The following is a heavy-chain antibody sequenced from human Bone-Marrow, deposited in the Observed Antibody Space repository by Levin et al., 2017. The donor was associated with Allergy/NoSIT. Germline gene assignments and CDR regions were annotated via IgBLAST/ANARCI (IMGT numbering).Heavy chain of an antibody. CDR1: GFTFSSYA. D-gene: IGHD4-17*01. V-gene: IGHV3-23*01. Sequence: GESLKISCAASGFTFSSYAMSWVRQAPGKGLEWVSAISGSGGSTYYADSVKGRFTISRDNSKNTLYLQMNSLRAEDTAVYYCAKAHGDYEDAFDIWGQGTMVTVSS. J-gene: IGHJ3*02. CDR3: AKAHGDYEDAFDI. CDR2: ISGSGGST.